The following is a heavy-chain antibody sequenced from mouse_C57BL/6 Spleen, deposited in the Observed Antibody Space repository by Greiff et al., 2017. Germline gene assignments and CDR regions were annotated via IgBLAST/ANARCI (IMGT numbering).Heavy chain of an antibody. J-gene: IGHJ4*01. V-gene: IGHV1-69*01. Sequence: QVQLQQPGAELVMPGASVKLSCKASGYTFTSYWMHWVKQRPGQGLEWIGEIDPSDSYTNYNQKFKGKSTLTVDKSSSTAYMQLSSLTSEDSAVYYCARSRYDYDDAMDYWGQGTSVTVSS. CDR2: IDPSDSYT. CDR1: GYTFTSYW. CDR3: ARSRYDYDDAMDY. D-gene: IGHD2-4*01.